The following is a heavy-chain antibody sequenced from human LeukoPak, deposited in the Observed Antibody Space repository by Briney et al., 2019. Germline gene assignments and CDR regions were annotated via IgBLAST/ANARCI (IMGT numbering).Heavy chain of an antibody. CDR3: ARTAGDY. CDR1: GASISSFH. CDR2: IYSSGST. D-gene: IGHD5-18*01. V-gene: IGHV4-4*07. Sequence: SETLSLTCTVSGASISSFHWTWIRQTAGKGLEWIGLIYSSGSTIYNPSLKSRVAMSVDMTKNQLSLKLSSVTAADTAMYYCARTAGDYWGQGTLVTVSS. J-gene: IGHJ4*02.